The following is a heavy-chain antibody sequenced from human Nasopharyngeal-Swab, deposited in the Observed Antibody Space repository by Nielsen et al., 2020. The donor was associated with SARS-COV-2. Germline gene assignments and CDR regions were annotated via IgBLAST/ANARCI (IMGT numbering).Heavy chain of an antibody. J-gene: IGHJ4*02. CDR3: ARDPGDSNFDY. V-gene: IGHV3-21*01. CDR2: ISSSSSYI. Sequence: PCAASGFTFSSYSMNCVRQAPGKGLECVSSISSSSSYIYYADSVKGRFTISRDNAKNSLYLQMNSLRAEDTAVYYCARDPGDSNFDYWGQGTLVTVSS. CDR1: GFTFSSYS. D-gene: IGHD2-21*02.